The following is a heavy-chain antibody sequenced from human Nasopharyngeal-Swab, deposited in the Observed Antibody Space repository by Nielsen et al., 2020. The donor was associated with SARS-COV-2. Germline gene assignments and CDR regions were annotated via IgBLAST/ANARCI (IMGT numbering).Heavy chain of an antibody. D-gene: IGHD6-13*01. CDR3: ARLPMRAASGRGAFDI. J-gene: IGHJ3*02. CDR1: GCNFATYW. V-gene: IGHV5-51*01. CDR2: IYPGDSDT. Sequence: GGSLRLSCKASGCNFATYWIGWVRQMPGEGLRWMGLIYPGDSDTRYSPSLQGQVTISADRSITTAYLQWSSLKASDTAMYYCARLPMRAASGRGAFDIWGQGTMVTVSS.